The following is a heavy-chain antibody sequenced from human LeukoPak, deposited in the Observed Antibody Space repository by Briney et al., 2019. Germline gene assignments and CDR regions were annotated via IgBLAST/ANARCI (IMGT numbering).Heavy chain of an antibody. CDR2: ISSSSSYI. D-gene: IGHD3-22*01. CDR1: GLTFSSHS. V-gene: IGHV3-21*01. Sequence: GGSLRLSCAASGLTFSSHSMNWVRQAPGKGLEWVSSISSSSSYIYYADSVKGRFTISRDNAKNSLYLQMNSLRADDTAVYYYARNGEYYYDTSGCYFDYWGQGTLVTVSS. J-gene: IGHJ4*02. CDR3: ARNGEYYYDTSGCYFDY.